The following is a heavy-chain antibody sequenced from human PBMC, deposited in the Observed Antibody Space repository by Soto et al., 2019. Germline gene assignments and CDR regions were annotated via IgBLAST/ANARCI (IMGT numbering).Heavy chain of an antibody. CDR1: GGSFSGYY. CDR3: ARGKVWYSYGRHPSRGNWFDP. V-gene: IGHV4-34*01. CDR2: INHSGST. Sequence: QVQLQQWGAGLLKPSETLSLTCAVYGGSFSGYYWSWIRQPPGKGLEWIGEINHSGSTNYSPSLKSRVTISVDTSKNQFSLKLSSVTAAGTAVYYCARGKVWYSYGRHPSRGNWFDPWGQGTLVTVSS. J-gene: IGHJ5*02. D-gene: IGHD5-18*01.